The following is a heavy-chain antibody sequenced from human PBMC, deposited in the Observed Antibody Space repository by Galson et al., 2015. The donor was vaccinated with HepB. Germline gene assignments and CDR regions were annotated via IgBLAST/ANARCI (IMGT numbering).Heavy chain of an antibody. CDR3: ARPSGHDYSGDYSLSERVEYFHH. Sequence: SVKVSCKASGYTFTKFAIHWVRQAPGQRLEWMGWINAGNGYTKCSQRFQDRVTITRGTSASTAYMELSSLRSEDTAVYYCARPSGHDYSGDYSLSERVEYFHHWGQGTLVTVSS. CDR1: GYTFTKFA. V-gene: IGHV1-3*01. CDR2: INAGNGYT. D-gene: IGHD3-22*01. J-gene: IGHJ1*01.